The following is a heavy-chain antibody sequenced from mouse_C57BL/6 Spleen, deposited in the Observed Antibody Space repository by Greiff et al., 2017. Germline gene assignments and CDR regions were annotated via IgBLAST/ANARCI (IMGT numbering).Heavy chain of an antibody. J-gene: IGHJ1*03. V-gene: IGHV5-9-1*02. CDR1: GFTFSSYA. D-gene: IGHD2-5*01. CDR2: ISSGGDYI. CDR3: TRDENSKRYFDV. Sequence: EVKVVESGEGLVKPGGSLKLSCAASGFTFSSYAMSWVRQTPEKRLEWVAYISSGGDYIYYADTVKGRFTISRDNARNTLYLQMSSLKSEDTAMYYCTRDENSKRYFDVWGTGTTVTVSS.